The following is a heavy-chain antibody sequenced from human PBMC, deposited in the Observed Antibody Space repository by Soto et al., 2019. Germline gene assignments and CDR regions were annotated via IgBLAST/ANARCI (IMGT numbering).Heavy chain of an antibody. CDR3: TTPDVLTTAAGSDYYYYYGMDV. V-gene: IGHV3-15*01. D-gene: IGHD6-13*01. Sequence: EVQLVESGGGLVKPGGSLRLSCAASGFTFSNAWMSWVRQAPGKGLEWVGRIKSKTDGGTTDYAAPVKGRFTISRDDSKNTLYLQMNSLKTEDTAVYYCTTPDVLTTAAGSDYYYYYGMDVWGQGTTVTVSS. CDR2: IKSKTDGGTT. CDR1: GFTFSNAW. J-gene: IGHJ6*02.